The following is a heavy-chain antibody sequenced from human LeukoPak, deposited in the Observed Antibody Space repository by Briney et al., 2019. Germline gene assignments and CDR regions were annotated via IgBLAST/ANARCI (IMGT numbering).Heavy chain of an antibody. CDR3: AYPGSGGYDGRYFYYGRSGLDV. CDR2: IYYSWST. J-gene: IGHJ6*02. D-gene: IGHD5-12*01. Sequence: SETQSLTCTVSGVSISSSTYRWDWIRQPPGKGLEWFGCIYYSWSTYYNPALKSRLTLSVDTSKNQFSLRLSSVTAADTAMYYCAYPGSGGYDGRYFYYGRSGLDVWGQGTTVTVSS. CDR1: GVSISSSTYR. V-gene: IGHV4-39*01.